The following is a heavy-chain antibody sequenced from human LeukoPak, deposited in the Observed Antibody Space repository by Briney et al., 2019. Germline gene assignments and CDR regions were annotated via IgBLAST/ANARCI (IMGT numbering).Heavy chain of an antibody. Sequence: GESLKISCKGSGYSFTSYWISWVRQMPGKGLEWMGRIDPSDSYTNYSPSFQGHATISADKSISTAYLQWSSPKASDTAMYYCALGGYCSSTSCEGYWGQGTLVTVSS. CDR1: GYSFTSYW. V-gene: IGHV5-10-1*01. CDR3: ALGGYCSSTSCEGY. D-gene: IGHD2-2*01. CDR2: IDPSDSYT. J-gene: IGHJ4*02.